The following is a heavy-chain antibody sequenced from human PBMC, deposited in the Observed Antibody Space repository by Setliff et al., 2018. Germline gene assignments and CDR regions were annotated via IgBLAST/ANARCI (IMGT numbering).Heavy chain of an antibody. CDR2: IYYSGFT. CDR1: GGSISSGGYY. Sequence: TLSLTCTVSGGSISSGGYYWSWIRQHPGKGLEWIGYIYYSGFTYYNPALKSRVSISVDTSKNQFSLKLNSVTATDTAVYYCARDLGHGGDSDYWGQGILVTVSS. J-gene: IGHJ4*02. D-gene: IGHD2-21*02. CDR3: ARDLGHGGDSDY. V-gene: IGHV4-31*03.